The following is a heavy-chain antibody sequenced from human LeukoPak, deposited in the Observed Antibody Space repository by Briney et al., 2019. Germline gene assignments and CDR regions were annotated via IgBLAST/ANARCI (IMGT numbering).Heavy chain of an antibody. Sequence: GGSLRLSCAASGFTFSSYDMHWVRHATGKGLEWVSAICTAGDTYYSGSVKGRFTISREKPKNSFYLQINSLRAGDTAVYYCASGLDYGDLRGIDSTIDVCGQGTTVT. J-gene: IGHJ6*02. V-gene: IGHV3-13*01. CDR2: ICTAGDT. CDR3: ASGLDYGDLRGIDSTIDV. CDR1: GFTFSSYD. D-gene: IGHD4-17*01.